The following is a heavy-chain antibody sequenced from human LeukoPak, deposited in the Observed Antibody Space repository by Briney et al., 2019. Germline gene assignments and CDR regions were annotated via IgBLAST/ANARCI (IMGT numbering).Heavy chain of an antibody. CDR3: ARGHTYYYDSSGYYPPEIPVDY. J-gene: IGHJ4*02. V-gene: IGHV4-31*03. CDR2: IYYRGSP. CDR1: GGSVSREGHY. D-gene: IGHD3-22*01. Sequence: PSETLSLTCTVSGGSVSREGHYWNWIRQIPGKGLEWIGYIYYRGSPSYNPSLQSRLTITLDTSKNQFSLKLRSVTAADTAVYYCARGHTYYYDSSGYYPPEIPVDYWGQGTLVTVSS.